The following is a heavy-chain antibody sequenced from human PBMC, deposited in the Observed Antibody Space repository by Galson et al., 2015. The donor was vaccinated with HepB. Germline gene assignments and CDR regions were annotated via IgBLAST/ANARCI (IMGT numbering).Heavy chain of an antibody. CDR3: TTEGPQSILWFGEWPFDY. V-gene: IGHV3-15*01. CDR2: IKSKTDGGTT. CDR1: GFTFSNAW. Sequence: SLRLSCAASGFTFSNAWMSWVRQAPGKGLEWVGRIKSKTDGGTTDYAAPVKGRFTISRDDSKNTLYLQMNSLKTEDTAVYYCTTEGPQSILWFGEWPFDYWGQGTLVTVSS. J-gene: IGHJ4*02. D-gene: IGHD3-10*01.